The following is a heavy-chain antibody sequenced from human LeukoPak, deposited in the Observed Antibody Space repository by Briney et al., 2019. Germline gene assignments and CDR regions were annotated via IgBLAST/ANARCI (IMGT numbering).Heavy chain of an antibody. J-gene: IGHJ4*02. CDR2: IYSGGST. D-gene: IGHD3-3*01. V-gene: IGHV3-66*02. CDR3: ARLRFLEWLLEYYFDY. CDR1: GFTVSSNY. Sequence: GGSLRLSCAASGFTVSSNYMSWVRQAPRKGLEWVSVIYSGGSTYYADSVKGRFTISRDNSKNTLYLQMNSLRAEDTAVYYCARLRFLEWLLEYYFDYWGQGTLVTVSS.